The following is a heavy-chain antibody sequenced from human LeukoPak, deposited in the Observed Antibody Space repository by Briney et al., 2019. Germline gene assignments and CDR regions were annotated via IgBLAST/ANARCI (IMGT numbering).Heavy chain of an antibody. V-gene: IGHV3-23*01. Sequence: GGSLRHSCAASGFTFSSYAMSWVRQAPGKGLEWVSAISGSGGSTFYTDSMEGRFTISRDNAKNSLYLPMNSLRAEDTAMYYCARDTRGESDYWGHGTLVTVSS. CDR1: GFTFSSYA. D-gene: IGHD2-2*01. J-gene: IGHJ4*01. CDR2: ISGSGGST. CDR3: ARDTRGESDY.